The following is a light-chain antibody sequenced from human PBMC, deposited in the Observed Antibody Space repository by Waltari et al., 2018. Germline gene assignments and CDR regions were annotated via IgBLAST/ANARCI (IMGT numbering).Light chain of an antibody. Sequence: EIVLTQSPGTLSLSPGARATLSCRASQSVSGSYLAWYQQKPGQAPRLLIYGASSRATGIPDRFSGSGSGTDFTLTISRLEPEDFAVYYCQQYGSSPNTFGQGTKLEIK. J-gene: IGKJ2*01. CDR2: GAS. CDR1: QSVSGSY. V-gene: IGKV3-20*01. CDR3: QQYGSSPNT.